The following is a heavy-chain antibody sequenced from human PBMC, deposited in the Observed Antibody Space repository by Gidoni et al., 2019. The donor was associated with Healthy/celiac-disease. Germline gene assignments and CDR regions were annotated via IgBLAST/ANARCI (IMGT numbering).Heavy chain of an antibody. V-gene: IGHV1-18*04. Sequence: QVQLVKSGAEVKKTGASVKVSCKAYGYTITSYGISWVRQAPGQGLEWMGWISAYNGNTNDARKLQGRVTMTTDTSTSTASMELRSLGSDDTAVYYCARWSNTGDTAMVPFDYWGQGTLVTVSS. CDR1: GYTITSYG. CDR2: ISAYNGNT. J-gene: IGHJ4*02. CDR3: ARWSNTGDTAMVPFDY. D-gene: IGHD5-18*01.